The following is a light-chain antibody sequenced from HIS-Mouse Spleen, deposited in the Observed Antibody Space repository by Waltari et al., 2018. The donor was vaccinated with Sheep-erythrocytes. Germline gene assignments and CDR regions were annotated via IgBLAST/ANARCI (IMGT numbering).Light chain of an antibody. Sequence: QSVLTQPPSASGTPGQRVTISCSGRSSNIGRNTVNWYQQLPGTAPKLLIYSTNQRPSGVPDRFSGSKSGTSASLAISGLQSEDEADYYCAAWDDSLNGPVFGGGTKLTVL. V-gene: IGLV1-44*01. J-gene: IGLJ3*02. CDR1: SSNIGRNT. CDR2: STN. CDR3: AAWDDSLNGPV.